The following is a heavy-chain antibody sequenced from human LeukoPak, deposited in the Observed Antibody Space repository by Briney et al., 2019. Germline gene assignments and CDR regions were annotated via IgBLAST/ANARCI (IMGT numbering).Heavy chain of an antibody. CDR3: AKGLEGYSSKADAFDI. V-gene: IGHV3-30*18. Sequence: GGSLRLSCAASGFTFSSYGMHWDRQAPGKGLEWEAVISYDGSNKYHADSVKGRFTISRDNSKNTLYLHMNSLRAEDTGVYYCAKGLEGYSSKADAFDIWGQGTMVTVSS. CDR2: ISYDGSNK. D-gene: IGHD6-13*01. CDR1: GFTFSSYG. J-gene: IGHJ3*02.